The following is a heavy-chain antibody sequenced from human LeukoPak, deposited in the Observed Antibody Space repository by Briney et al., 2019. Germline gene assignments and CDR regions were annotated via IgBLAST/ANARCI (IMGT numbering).Heavy chain of an antibody. D-gene: IGHD6-13*01. CDR1: AGSVSSGSYY. CDR2: IYYSGTT. Sequence: SETLSLTCTVSAGSVSSGSYYWSWIRQPPGKGLEWIATIYYSGTTYYNPSLKSRVTISVDTSKNQFSLKLSSVTAADTAVYYCARRDSSSWLSWGQGTLVTVSS. J-gene: IGHJ5*02. CDR3: ARRDSSSWLS. V-gene: IGHV4-39*01.